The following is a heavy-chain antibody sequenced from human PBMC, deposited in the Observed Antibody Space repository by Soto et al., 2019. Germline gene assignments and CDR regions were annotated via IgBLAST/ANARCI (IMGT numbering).Heavy chain of an antibody. CDR2: INHRGST. Sequence: QVQLQQWGAGLLKPSETLSLTCAVYGGSFSGYSWTWIRQPPGKGLEWIGEINHRGSTKYNSSLKGRVSMSVDTSKNQFSLKVTSVTAADTAVYYCARGSVVTPAAIFHRVGDNWFDPWGQGTLVYVSS. V-gene: IGHV4-34*02. J-gene: IGHJ5*02. CDR3: ARGSVVTPAAIFHRVGDNWFDP. CDR1: GGSFSGYS. D-gene: IGHD2-2*01.